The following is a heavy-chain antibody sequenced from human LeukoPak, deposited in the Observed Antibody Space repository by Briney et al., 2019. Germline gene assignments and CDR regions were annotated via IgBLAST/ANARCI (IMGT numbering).Heavy chain of an antibody. Sequence: PGGSLRLSCAASGFTFSTYAVNWVRQAQGKGLEWVSTISGSGGSTYYADSVKGRFTISRDNSKNTLYLQMNSLRAEDTAVYYCAKYDQAVAGLYWGQGTLVTVSS. J-gene: IGHJ4*02. D-gene: IGHD6-19*01. CDR1: GFTFSTYA. CDR3: AKYDQAVAGLY. CDR2: ISGSGGST. V-gene: IGHV3-23*01.